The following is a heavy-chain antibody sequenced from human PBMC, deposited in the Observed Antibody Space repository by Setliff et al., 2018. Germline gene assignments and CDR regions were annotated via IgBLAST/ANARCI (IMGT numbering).Heavy chain of an antibody. D-gene: IGHD5-18*01. CDR3: ATIYGYNSLDWYSDL. Sequence: GASVKVSCKASGGTSRTYEINWVRQAPGQGFEWMGRIIPMFEKTNYAQKFQGRVTITADQSTSTAYMELSSLRSEDTAVYYCATIYGYNSLDWYSDLWGRGTLVTVSS. V-gene: IGHV1-69*13. J-gene: IGHJ2*01. CDR2: IIPMFEKT. CDR1: GGTSRTYE.